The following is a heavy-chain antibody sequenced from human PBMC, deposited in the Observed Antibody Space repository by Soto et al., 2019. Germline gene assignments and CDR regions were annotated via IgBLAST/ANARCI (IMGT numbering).Heavy chain of an antibody. CDR2: ISGSGDST. V-gene: IGHV3-23*01. J-gene: IGHJ4*02. CDR1: GFTFSSYA. Sequence: EVQLLESGGGLVQPGGSLRLSCAASGFTFSSYAMRWVRQAPVKGLEWVSAISGSGDSTYYADSVKGRFTISRDNSKNTLYLQMTSLRAEVTAVYYCARRGSGSYYDYWGQGTLVTVSS. D-gene: IGHD1-26*01. CDR3: ARRGSGSYYDY.